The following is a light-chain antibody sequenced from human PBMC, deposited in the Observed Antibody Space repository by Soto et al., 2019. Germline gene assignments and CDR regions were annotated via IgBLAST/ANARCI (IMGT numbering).Light chain of an antibody. Sequence: DIQMTQSPSSLSASVGDRVTITCRASQSISSYLNWYQQKPGKAPKLLIYAASSLQSGVPSRFSGSGSGTDFTLTISSLQPEDFATYDCHQSYSTPWTVGQGTKVEIK. CDR2: AAS. J-gene: IGKJ1*01. CDR1: QSISSY. V-gene: IGKV1-39*01. CDR3: HQSYSTPWT.